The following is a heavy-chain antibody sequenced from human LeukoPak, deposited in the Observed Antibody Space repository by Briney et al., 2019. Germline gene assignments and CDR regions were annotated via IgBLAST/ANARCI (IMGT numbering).Heavy chain of an antibody. CDR1: GFTFSSYW. CDR3: ARDKGPREIVPITMIVVVSQPTPSDAFDI. V-gene: IGHV3-74*01. J-gene: IGHJ3*02. D-gene: IGHD3-22*01. Sequence: GGSLRLSCAASGFTFSSYWMHWVRQAPGKGLVWVSRINTDGSSTSYADSVKGRFTISRDNAKNTLYLQMNSLRAEDTAVYYCARDKGPREIVPITMIVVVSQPTPSDAFDIWGQGTMVTVSS. CDR2: INTDGSST.